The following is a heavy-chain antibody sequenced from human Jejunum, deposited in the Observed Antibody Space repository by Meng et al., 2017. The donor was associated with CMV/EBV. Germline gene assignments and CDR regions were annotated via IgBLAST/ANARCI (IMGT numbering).Heavy chain of an antibody. J-gene: IGHJ4*02. D-gene: IGHD3-22*01. Sequence: FNNDWMTWVRQATGKGLEWVGRIKSNTDSGTADYAAPVKGRFTISRDDLKNTLYLHMNSLRTEDTAVYYCTTRTSGHYYDSSGYYYWGQGTLVTVSS. V-gene: IGHV3-15*01. CDR1: FNNDW. CDR3: TTRTSGHYYDSSGYYY. CDR2: IKSNTDSGTA.